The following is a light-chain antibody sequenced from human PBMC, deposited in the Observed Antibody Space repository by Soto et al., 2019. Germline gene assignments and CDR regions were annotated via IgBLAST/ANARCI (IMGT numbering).Light chain of an antibody. CDR3: QQRSNWLT. Sequence: EIVLTQSPATLSLSPGERATLSCRASQSVSIYLAWYQQKPGQAPRLLIYDAVNRATGIPARFSGSGSGTDFTLTISSLEPEDFAVYYCQQRSNWLTFGGGTKVEIK. CDR1: QSVSIY. V-gene: IGKV3-11*01. CDR2: DAV. J-gene: IGKJ4*01.